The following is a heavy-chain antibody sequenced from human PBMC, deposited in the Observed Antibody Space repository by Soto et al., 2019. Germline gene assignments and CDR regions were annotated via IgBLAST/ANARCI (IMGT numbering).Heavy chain of an antibody. CDR3: ASLRRQYYGMDV. Sequence: LSLTCTVSGGSISSSSYYWGWIRQPPGKGLEWIGSIYYSGSTYYNPSLKSRVTISVDTSKNQFSLKLSSVTAADTAVYYCASLRRQYYGMDVWGQGTTVTVSS. CDR2: IYYSGST. J-gene: IGHJ6*02. V-gene: IGHV4-39*01. CDR1: GGSISSSSYY.